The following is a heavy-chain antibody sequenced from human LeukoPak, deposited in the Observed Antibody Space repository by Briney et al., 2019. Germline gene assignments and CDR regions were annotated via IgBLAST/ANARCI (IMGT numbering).Heavy chain of an antibody. CDR1: GYTFTSYD. V-gene: IGHV1-8*01. CDR3: ARARSCVPYFDY. CDR2: MNPNSGNT. Sequence: ASVKVSCKASGYTFTSYDINWVRQATGQGHEWMGWMNPNSGNTGYAPKFRGRVTMTRDTSISTAYMELSSLRSEETAVYFCARARSCVPYFDYWGQGTLVTVSS. D-gene: IGHD6-6*01. J-gene: IGHJ4*02.